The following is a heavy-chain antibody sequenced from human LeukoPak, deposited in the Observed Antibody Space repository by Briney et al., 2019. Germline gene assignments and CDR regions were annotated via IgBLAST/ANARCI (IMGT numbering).Heavy chain of an antibody. D-gene: IGHD5-18*01. J-gene: IGHJ4*02. CDR3: AREGGYSYGYYFDY. Sequence: GASVKVSCKASGGTFSSYAISWVRQAPGQGLEWMGGIIPIFGTANYAQKFQGRVTITADKSTSTAYMELSSLRSEDTAVYYCAREGGYSYGYYFDYWAREPWSPSPQ. CDR2: IIPIFGTA. CDR1: GGTFSSYA. V-gene: IGHV1-69*06.